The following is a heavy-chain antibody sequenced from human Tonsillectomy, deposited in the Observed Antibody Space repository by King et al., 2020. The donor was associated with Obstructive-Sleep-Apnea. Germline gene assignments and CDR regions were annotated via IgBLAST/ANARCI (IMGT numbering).Heavy chain of an antibody. CDR3: ARLWNSDYLDY. V-gene: IGHV5-51*01. CDR2: IFPGDSDT. CDR1: GYTFTNYW. Sequence: VQLVESGAEVKKPGESLKISCKGSGYTFTNYWIGWVRQMPGKGLEVMGFIFPGDSDTRFSPSFQGQVTMSVEASSSTAYLQWRTLKASDTAMYYRARLWNSDYLDYWGQGTLVAVSS. D-gene: IGHD1/OR15-1a*01. J-gene: IGHJ4*02.